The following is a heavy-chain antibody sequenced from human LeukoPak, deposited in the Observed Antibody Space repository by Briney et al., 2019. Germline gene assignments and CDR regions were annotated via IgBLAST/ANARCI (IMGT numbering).Heavy chain of an antibody. CDR1: GFTFSSYE. Sequence: GGSLRLSCAASGFTFSSYEMSWVRQAPGKGLEWVSYISSSGSTIYYADSVKGRFTISRDNAKNSLYLQMNSLRAEDTAVYYCARDPGREDFYGMDVWGEGTTVTVSS. CDR3: ARDPGREDFYGMDV. CDR2: ISSSGSTI. D-gene: IGHD1-26*01. V-gene: IGHV3-48*03. J-gene: IGHJ6*04.